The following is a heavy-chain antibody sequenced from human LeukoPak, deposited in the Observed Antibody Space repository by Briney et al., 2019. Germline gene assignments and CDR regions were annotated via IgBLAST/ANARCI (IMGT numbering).Heavy chain of an antibody. Sequence: GGSLRLSCAASGFTVSSNYMSWVRQAPGKGLEWVSVIYSGGSTYYADSVKGRFTISRDNSKNTLYLQMNSLRAEDTAVYYCAKGLPGIAVAGTGDYWGQGTLVTVSS. V-gene: IGHV3-53*01. CDR2: IYSGGST. J-gene: IGHJ4*02. CDR1: GFTVSSNY. D-gene: IGHD6-19*01. CDR3: AKGLPGIAVAGTGDY.